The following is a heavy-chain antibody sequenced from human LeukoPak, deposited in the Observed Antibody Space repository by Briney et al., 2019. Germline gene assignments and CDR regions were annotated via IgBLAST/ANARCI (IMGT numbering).Heavy chain of an antibody. CDR1: GGSISSYY. J-gene: IGHJ4*02. V-gene: IGHV4-59*01. D-gene: IGHD6-19*01. Sequence: SETLSLTCTVSGGSISSYYWSWIRQPPGKGLEWIGYIYYSGSTNYNPSLKSRVTISVDTSKNQFSLKLSSVTAADTAVYYCARGPGGWYFYWGQGTLVTVPS. CDR2: IYYSGST. CDR3: ARGPGGWYFY.